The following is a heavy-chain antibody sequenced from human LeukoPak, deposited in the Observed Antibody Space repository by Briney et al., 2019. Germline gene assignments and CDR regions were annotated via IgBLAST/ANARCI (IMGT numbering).Heavy chain of an antibody. V-gene: IGHV3-7*01. Sequence: GGSLRLSCAASGFTFSSYWMTWVRQAPGKGLEWVANIKQDGSEKFYADPVKGRFTVSRDNAKNSLYLQMDSLGAEDTAVYYCARDPDGDYYFDYWGQGTLVSVSS. CDR3: ARDPDGDYYFDY. CDR1: GFTFSSYW. D-gene: IGHD4-17*01. J-gene: IGHJ4*02. CDR2: IKQDGSEK.